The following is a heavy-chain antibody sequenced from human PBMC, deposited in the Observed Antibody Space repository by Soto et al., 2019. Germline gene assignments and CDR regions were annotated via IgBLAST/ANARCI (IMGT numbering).Heavy chain of an antibody. Sequence: GGSLRLSCAASGFTFSSHSMSWVRQAPGKGLEWVSFISSSSSYKYYADSVKGRFTTSRDNAKNSLHLQMNSLRAEDTAVYYCAPVPQKHYDSSGYYFDYWGQGTLVTVSS. CDR1: GFTFSSHS. CDR2: ISSSSSYK. CDR3: APVPQKHYDSSGYYFDY. J-gene: IGHJ4*02. D-gene: IGHD3-22*01. V-gene: IGHV3-21*01.